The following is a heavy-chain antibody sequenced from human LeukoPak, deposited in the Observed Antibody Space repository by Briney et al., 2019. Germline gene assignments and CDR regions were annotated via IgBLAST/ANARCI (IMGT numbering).Heavy chain of an antibody. Sequence: SETLSLTCAVSGYSISSGYYWGWTRQPPGKGLEWIGSIYHSGSTYYNPSLKSRVTISVDTSKNQFSLKLSSVTAADTAVYYCASTDYSNYDYYYYYMDVWGKGTTVTVSS. CDR1: GYSISSGYY. D-gene: IGHD4-11*01. CDR2: IYHSGST. V-gene: IGHV4-38-2*01. J-gene: IGHJ6*03. CDR3: ASTDYSNYDYYYYYMDV.